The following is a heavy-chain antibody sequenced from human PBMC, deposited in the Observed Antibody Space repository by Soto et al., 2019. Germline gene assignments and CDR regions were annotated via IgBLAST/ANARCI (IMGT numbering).Heavy chain of an antibody. V-gene: IGHV3-33*01. CDR2: IWHDGLKK. CDR3: ARDRGADAPIDF. Sequence: QVQLVESGGGVVQPERSLRLSCVASRFTFSDYVMHWVRQAPGTGLEWVAVIWHDGLKKYYVDSVKGRFTVSRDNSKNTLYLQMNSLRVEDPATYYCARDRGADAPIDFWGQGTLVTVSS. CDR1: RFTFSDYV. J-gene: IGHJ4*02.